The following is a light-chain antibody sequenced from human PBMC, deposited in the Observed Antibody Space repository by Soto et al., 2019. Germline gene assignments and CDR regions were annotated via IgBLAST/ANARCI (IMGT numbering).Light chain of an antibody. J-gene: IGLJ1*01. CDR1: SSDVGSYNY. CDR2: EVS. V-gene: IGLV2-14*01. CDR3: SSYTSGSTPFV. Sequence: QSALTQPASVSGSPGQSITISCTGTSSDVGSYNYVSWYQQHPGKAPKLIIYEVSNRPSGVSNRFSGFKSGNTASLTISGLQAEDEADYYCSSYTSGSTPFVFGTGTKVTVL.